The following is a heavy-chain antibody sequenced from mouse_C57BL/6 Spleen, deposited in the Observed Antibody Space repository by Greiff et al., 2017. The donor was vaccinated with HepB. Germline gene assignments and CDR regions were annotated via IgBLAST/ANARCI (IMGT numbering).Heavy chain of an antibody. CDR1: GYTFTSYW. Sequence: VQLQQPGAELVMPGASVKLSCKASGYTFTSYWMHWVKQRPGQGLEWIGEIDPSDSYTNYNQKFKGKSTLTVDKSSSTAYMQLSSLTSEDSAVYYCASHSPFAYWGQGTLVTVSA. V-gene: IGHV1-69*01. D-gene: IGHD2-12*01. CDR2: IDPSDSYT. J-gene: IGHJ3*01. CDR3: ASHSPFAY.